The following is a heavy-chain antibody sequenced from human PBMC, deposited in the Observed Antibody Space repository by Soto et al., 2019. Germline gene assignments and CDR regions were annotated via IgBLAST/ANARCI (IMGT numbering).Heavy chain of an antibody. D-gene: IGHD1-26*01. J-gene: IGHJ4*02. Sequence: SETLSLTCYVSGGFISTYYWSWIRQPPGKGLEWIGYIHNSGSANYNPSLQSRVTISVDTFNNSFSLRLTSVTAADTAVYYCARDSTRALGFFDFWGQGTLVTVSS. CDR2: IHNSGSA. CDR1: GGFISTYY. CDR3: ARDSTRALGFFDF. V-gene: IGHV4-59*01.